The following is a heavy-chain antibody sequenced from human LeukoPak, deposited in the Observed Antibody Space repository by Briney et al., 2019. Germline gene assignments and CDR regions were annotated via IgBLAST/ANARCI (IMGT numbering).Heavy chain of an antibody. Sequence: SETLSLTCTVSGGSISSGGYYWSWIRQQPGKGLEWIGYIYYSGSTYYNPSLKSRVTISVDTSKNQFSLKLSSVTAADTAVYYCASQYSSSWYWFDPWGQGTLVTVSS. V-gene: IGHV4-31*03. CDR2: IYYSGST. D-gene: IGHD6-13*01. CDR1: GGSISSGGYY. J-gene: IGHJ5*02. CDR3: ASQYSSSWYWFDP.